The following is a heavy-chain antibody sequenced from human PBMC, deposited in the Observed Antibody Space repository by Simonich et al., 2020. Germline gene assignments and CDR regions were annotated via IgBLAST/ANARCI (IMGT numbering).Heavy chain of an antibody. J-gene: IGHJ3*02. Sequence: QLQLQESGPGLVKPSETLSLTCTVSGGSISSSSYYWGWIRQPPGKGLEWIGSIYDSGSTYYNPSLTSRVTISVDTSKNQFSLKLSSVTAADTAVYYCARHAGFAFDIWGQGTMVTVSS. CDR3: ARHAGFAFDI. V-gene: IGHV4-39*01. CDR2: IYDSGST. D-gene: IGHD6-13*01. CDR1: GGSISSSSYY.